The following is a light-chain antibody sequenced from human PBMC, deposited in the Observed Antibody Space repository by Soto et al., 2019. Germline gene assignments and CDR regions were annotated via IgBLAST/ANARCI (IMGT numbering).Light chain of an antibody. Sequence: QSALTQPASVPGSPGQSITISCTGTSSDVGGYNYVSWYQQHPGKAPKFMIYEVSNRPSGVPDRFSGSKSGNTASLTISGLQAEDEASYYCSSYTSSSTLVFGGGTKLTVL. V-gene: IGLV2-14*01. CDR1: SSDVGGYNY. J-gene: IGLJ3*02. CDR3: SSYTSSSTLV. CDR2: EVS.